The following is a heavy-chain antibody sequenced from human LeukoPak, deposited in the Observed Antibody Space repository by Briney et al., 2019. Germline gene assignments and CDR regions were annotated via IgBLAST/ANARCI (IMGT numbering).Heavy chain of an antibody. J-gene: IGHJ4*02. CDR2: TSYDGSNK. CDR3: ARDPGVIAPNFDY. D-gene: IGHD3-16*02. Sequence: GGSLRLSCAASGFTFSSYAMHWVRQAPGKGLEWVAVTSYDGSNKYYADSVKGRFTISRDNSKNTLYLQMNSLRAEDTAVYYCARDPGVIAPNFDYWGQGTLVTVSS. V-gene: IGHV3-30-3*01. CDR1: GFTFSSYA.